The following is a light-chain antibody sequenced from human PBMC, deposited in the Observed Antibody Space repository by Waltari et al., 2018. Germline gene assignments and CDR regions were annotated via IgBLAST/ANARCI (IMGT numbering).Light chain of an antibody. CDR3: QQYNTWPPST. CDR1: QSVSSN. V-gene: IGKV3-15*01. J-gene: IGKJ2*02. Sequence: EIVMTQSPAALSVSPGERATLSCRASQSVSSNLAWYQHKPGHPPRLLISAASTRATGVPARFSGSGSGTEFSLTISSLQSEDSAIYYCQQYNTWPPSTFGQGTKLVIK. CDR2: AAS.